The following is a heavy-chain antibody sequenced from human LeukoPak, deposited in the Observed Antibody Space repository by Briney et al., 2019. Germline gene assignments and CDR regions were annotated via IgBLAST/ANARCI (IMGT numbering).Heavy chain of an antibody. CDR2: INPNSGGT. Sequence: ASVKVSCKASGYTFTGYYMHWVRQAPGQGLEGMGWINPNSGGTNYAQKFQGRVTMTRDTSISTAYMELSRLRSDDTAVYYCARGDFWSGYSLDCWGQGTLVTVSS. D-gene: IGHD3-3*01. J-gene: IGHJ4*02. CDR1: GYTFTGYY. CDR3: ARGDFWSGYSLDC. V-gene: IGHV1-2*02.